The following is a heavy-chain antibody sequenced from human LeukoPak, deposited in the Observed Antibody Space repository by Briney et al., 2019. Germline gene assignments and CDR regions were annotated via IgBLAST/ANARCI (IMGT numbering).Heavy chain of an antibody. J-gene: IGHJ4*02. V-gene: IGHV3-33*01. Sequence: GGSLRLSCAASGFTFSSYGMHWVRQAPGKGLEWVAVIWYDGSNKYYADSVKGRFTISRDNAKSSLSLQMNSLRVEDTAVYYCARDKVTYWGQGILVTVSS. CDR1: GFTFSSYG. CDR2: IWYDGSNK. CDR3: ARDKVTY.